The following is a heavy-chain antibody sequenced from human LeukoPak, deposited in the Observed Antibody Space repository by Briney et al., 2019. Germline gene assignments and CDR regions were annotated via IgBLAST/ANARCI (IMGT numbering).Heavy chain of an antibody. J-gene: IGHJ4*02. CDR3: ARGPDDYSNYDY. V-gene: IGHV3-53*01. CDR1: GFTVSSNY. CDR2: IYSGGST. Sequence: GGSLRLSCAASGFTVSSNYMSWVRQAPGKGLEWVSVIYSGGSTYYADSVKGRFTISRDNSKNTLYLQMNSLRAEDTAVYYCARGPDDYSNYDYWGQGTLDTVSS. D-gene: IGHD4-11*01.